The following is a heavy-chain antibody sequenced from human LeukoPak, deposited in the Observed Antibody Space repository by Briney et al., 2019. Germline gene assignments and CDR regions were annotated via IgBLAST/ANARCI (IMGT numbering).Heavy chain of an antibody. CDR1: GVSINSYY. CDR2: VYSSGNT. V-gene: IGHV4-59*01. Sequence: SETLSLTCSVSGVSINSYYWSWIRQPPGKGLEWIGYVYSSGNTNYNPSLMSRVTISVDTSKNQLSLKLNSVTAADTAVYYCARNRGYGIDVWGQGTTVTVSS. D-gene: IGHD3-16*01. J-gene: IGHJ6*02. CDR3: ARNRGYGIDV.